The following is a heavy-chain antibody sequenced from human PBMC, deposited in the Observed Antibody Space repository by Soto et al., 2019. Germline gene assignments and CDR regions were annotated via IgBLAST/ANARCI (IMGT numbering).Heavy chain of an antibody. CDR2: ISSTTNYI. CDR3: ARESEDLTSNFAY. V-gene: IGHV3-21*06. CDR1: GFTFTRFS. J-gene: IGHJ4*02. Sequence: GGSLRLSCAASGFTFTRFSMNWVRQAPGKGLEWVSSISSTTNYIYYGDSMKGRFTISRDNAKNSLYLEMNSLRAEDTAVYYCARESEDLTSNFAYWGQGTLVTVSS.